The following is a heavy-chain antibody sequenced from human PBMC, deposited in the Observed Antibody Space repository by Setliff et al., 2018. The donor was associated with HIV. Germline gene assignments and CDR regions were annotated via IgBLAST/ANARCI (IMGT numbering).Heavy chain of an antibody. D-gene: IGHD1-26*01. J-gene: IGHJ3*02. CDR3: ARDRWELAVAFDI. Sequence: GESLRLSCAASGFMFGVDWMSWVRQTPGKGLEWVASVTPDGGDKYYANSMRGRFTISRDNGKNAVYLQMNSLRAEDTAVYYCARDRWELAVAFDIWGQGTMVTVSS. V-gene: IGHV3-7*01. CDR2: VTPDGGDK. CDR1: GFMFGVDW.